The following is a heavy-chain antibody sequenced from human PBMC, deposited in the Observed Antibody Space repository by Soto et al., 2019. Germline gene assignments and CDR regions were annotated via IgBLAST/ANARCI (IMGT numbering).Heavy chain of an antibody. J-gene: IGHJ4*02. CDR1: GGSISSSSYY. Sequence: QLQLQESGPGLVKPSETLSLTCTVSGGSISSSSYYWGWFRQPPGKGLEWIGSIYYSGSTYYNPSLKSRVTISADTPKNQLALKLSAVPAADTAVYYCARRVGATEHWGQGPLVTVSS. V-gene: IGHV4-39*01. CDR3: ARRVGATEH. CDR2: IYYSGST. D-gene: IGHD1-26*01.